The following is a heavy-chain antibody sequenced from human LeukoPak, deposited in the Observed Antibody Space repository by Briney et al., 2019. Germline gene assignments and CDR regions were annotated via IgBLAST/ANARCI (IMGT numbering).Heavy chain of an antibody. CDR3: ARDRSFFGCGGDCYSEPYNWFDP. V-gene: IGHV4-61*02. Sequence: SETLSLTCTVSGGSISSSSYYWSWIRQPAGKGLEWIGRIYTSGSTNYNPSLKSRVTISVDTSKNQFSLKLSSVTAADTAVYYCARDRSFFGCGGDCYSEPYNWFDPWGQGTLVTVSS. D-gene: IGHD2-21*02. J-gene: IGHJ5*02. CDR2: IYTSGST. CDR1: GGSISSSSYY.